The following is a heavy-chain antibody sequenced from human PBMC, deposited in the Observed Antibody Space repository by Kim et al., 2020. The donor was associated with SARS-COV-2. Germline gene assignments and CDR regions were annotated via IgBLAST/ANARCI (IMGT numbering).Heavy chain of an antibody. CDR1: GDSVSSNSAA. CDR3: ARMVRGKEDV. D-gene: IGHD3-10*01. J-gene: IGHJ6*02. V-gene: IGHV6-1*01. CDR2: TYYRFKWYN. Sequence: SQTLSLTCAISGDSVSSNSAAWNWIRQSPSRGLEWLGRTYYRFKWYNEYAESVKSRIIINADTPKNQFSLQLNSVTPEDTGVYYCARMVRGKEDVWGQGTTVSVSS.